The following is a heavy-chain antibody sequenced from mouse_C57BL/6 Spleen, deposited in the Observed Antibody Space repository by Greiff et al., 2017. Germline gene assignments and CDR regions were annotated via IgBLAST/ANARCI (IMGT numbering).Heavy chain of an antibody. CDR3: KPVRWFAY. Sequence: DVKLQESGAELVRPGASVKLSCTASGFNIKDDYMHWVKQRPEQGLEWIGWIDPENGDTEYASKFQGKATITADTSSNTAYLQLSSLTSEDTAVYYCKPVRWFAYWGQGTLVTVSA. V-gene: IGHV14-4*01. CDR2: IDPENGDT. J-gene: IGHJ3*01. CDR1: GFNIKDDY. D-gene: IGHD2-14*01.